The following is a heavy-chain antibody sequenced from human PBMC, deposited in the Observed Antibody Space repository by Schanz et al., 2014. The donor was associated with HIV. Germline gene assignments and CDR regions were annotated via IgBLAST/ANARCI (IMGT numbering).Heavy chain of an antibody. CDR1: GFTFSSYG. J-gene: IGHJ4*02. D-gene: IGHD3-22*01. CDR3: ARDALLYYYDYSGVDY. Sequence: QVQLVESGGGVVQPGRSLRLSCAASGFTFSSYGMHWVRQAPGKGLEWVAVIWYDGSNKYYADSVKGRFTISRDSSKNTLYLQMNSLRAEDTAVYYCARDALLYYYDYSGVDYWGQGTLVTVSS. CDR2: IWYDGSNK. V-gene: IGHV3-33*01.